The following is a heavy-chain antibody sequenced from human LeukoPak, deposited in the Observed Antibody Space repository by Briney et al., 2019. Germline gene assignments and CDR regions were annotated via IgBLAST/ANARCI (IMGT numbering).Heavy chain of an antibody. CDR3: AKEDCSGDNCGPGD. Sequence: GGSLRLSCAASGFTFSSYAMSWVRQAPGKGLEWVSAISGSSGSTFNADSVKGRFTISRDNSKNTLYLQMNSLRAEDTAIYYCAKEDCSGDNCGPGDWGQGTLVTVSP. CDR1: GFTFSSYA. D-gene: IGHD2-15*01. J-gene: IGHJ4*02. CDR2: ISGSSGST. V-gene: IGHV3-23*01.